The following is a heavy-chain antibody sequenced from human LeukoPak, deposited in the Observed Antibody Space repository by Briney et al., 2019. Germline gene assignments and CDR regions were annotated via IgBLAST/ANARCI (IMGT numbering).Heavy chain of an antibody. D-gene: IGHD4-17*01. CDR1: AYTSTNYG. V-gene: IGHV5-51*01. CDR3: ARRRCGDYVSDESCLDL. Sequence: GESLKFSVKPHAYTSTNYGIGWFRQMPGKGLEWMGIIFPADSYTRYSPSFRGHATISADKAISISYLHLSTLKPSATPMYYFARRRCGDYVSDESCLDLWGRGTLVTVSA. CDR2: IFPADSYT. J-gene: IGHJ2*01.